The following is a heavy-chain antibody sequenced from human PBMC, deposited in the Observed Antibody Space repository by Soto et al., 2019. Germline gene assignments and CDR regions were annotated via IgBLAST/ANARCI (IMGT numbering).Heavy chain of an antibody. J-gene: IGHJ4*02. D-gene: IGHD3-22*01. CDR1: GGSISSYY. V-gene: IGHV4-59*12. CDR2: IYYSGST. Sequence: PSETLSLTCTVSGGSISSYYWSWIRQPPGKGLEWIGYIYYSGSTNYNPSLKSLVTISVDTSKNQFSLKLSSVTAADTAVYYCARSYYYYDSSGHSYYFDYWGQGTLVTVSS. CDR3: ARSYYYYDSSGHSYYFDY.